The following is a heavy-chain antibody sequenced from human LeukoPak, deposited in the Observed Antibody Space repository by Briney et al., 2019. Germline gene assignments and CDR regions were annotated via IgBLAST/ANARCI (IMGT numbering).Heavy chain of an antibody. V-gene: IGHV1-24*01. CDR2: FDPEDGET. CDR3: ATSTPGLGYCSSTSCYPDY. D-gene: IGHD2-2*01. Sequence: ASVKVSCKVSGYTLTELSMHWVRQAPGKGLEWMGGFDPEDGETIYAQKFQGRVTMTEDTSTDTAYMELSSLRSEDTAVYYCATSTPGLGYCSSTSCYPDYWGQGTLVTVSS. J-gene: IGHJ4*02. CDR1: GYTLTELS.